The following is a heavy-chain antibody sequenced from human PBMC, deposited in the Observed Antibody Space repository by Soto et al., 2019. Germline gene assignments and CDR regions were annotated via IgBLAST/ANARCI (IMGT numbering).Heavy chain of an antibody. D-gene: IGHD3-3*01. CDR2: IYHSGST. J-gene: IGHJ5*02. V-gene: IGHV4-30-4*01. CDR3: ASTYYDLWSGSWFDP. Sequence: SETLSLTCTVAGGSISSGDYYWSWIRQPPGKGLEWIGYIYHSGSTYYNPSLKSRVTISVDTSKNHFSLKLSSVTAADTAVYYCASTYYDLWSGSWFDPWGQGTLVTVSS. CDR1: GGSISSGDYY.